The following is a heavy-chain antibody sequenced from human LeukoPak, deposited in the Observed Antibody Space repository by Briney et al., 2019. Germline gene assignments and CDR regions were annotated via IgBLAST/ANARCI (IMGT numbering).Heavy chain of an antibody. Sequence: GGSLRLSCAASGFTFNNFALHWVRQAPGKGLEWVTIISSVGSHKYYADSVKGRFTISRDNSKNTLYLRMNSLRIEDTAVYYCAKGGIDDAFDIWGQGTMVTVSS. CDR2: ISSVGSHK. CDR1: GFTFNNFA. V-gene: IGHV3-30*04. J-gene: IGHJ3*02. CDR3: AKGGIDDAFDI. D-gene: IGHD3-10*01.